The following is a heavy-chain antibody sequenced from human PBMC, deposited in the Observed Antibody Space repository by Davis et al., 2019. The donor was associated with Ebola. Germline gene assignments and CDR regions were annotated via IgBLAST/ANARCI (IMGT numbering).Heavy chain of an antibody. Sequence: PSETLSLTCTVSGGSISSSSYYWGWIRQPPGKGLEWNGSNHYSGSTYYNPSLKSRVTIPVDTSKNQFSLKLSSVTAAETAVYYCEGLGYCGSTSCAGAWGQGTLVTVSS. CDR2: NHYSGST. J-gene: IGHJ5*02. V-gene: IGHV4-39*01. CDR3: EGLGYCGSTSCAGA. CDR1: GGSISSSSYY. D-gene: IGHD2-2*01.